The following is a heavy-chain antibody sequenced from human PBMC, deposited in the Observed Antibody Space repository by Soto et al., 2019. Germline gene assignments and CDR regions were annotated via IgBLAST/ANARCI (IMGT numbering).Heavy chain of an antibody. CDR1: GFTFSSYA. V-gene: IGHV3-23*01. CDR3: AKVNRDGYNQGYGMDV. J-gene: IGHJ6*02. D-gene: IGHD5-12*01. Sequence: GGSLRLSCAASGFTFSSYAMSWVRQAPGKGLEWVSAISGSGGSTYYADSVKGRFTISRDNSKNTLYLQMNSLRAEDTAVYYCAKVNRDGYNQGYGMDVWGQGTTVTVSS. CDR2: ISGSGGST.